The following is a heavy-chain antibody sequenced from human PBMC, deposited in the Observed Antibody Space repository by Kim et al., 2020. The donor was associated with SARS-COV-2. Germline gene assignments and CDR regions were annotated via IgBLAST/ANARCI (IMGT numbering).Heavy chain of an antibody. Sequence: VKGGLTISRDNAKNPLYLQMNSLRDEDTAVYYCARDLEGTYYYYYGMDVWGQGTTVTVSS. D-gene: IGHD1-1*01. V-gene: IGHV3-48*02. J-gene: IGHJ6*02. CDR3: ARDLEGTYYYYYGMDV.